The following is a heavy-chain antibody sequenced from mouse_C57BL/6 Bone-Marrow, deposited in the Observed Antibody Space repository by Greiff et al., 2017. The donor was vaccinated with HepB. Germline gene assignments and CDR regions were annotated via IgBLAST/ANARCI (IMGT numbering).Heavy chain of an antibody. V-gene: IGHV1-22*01. D-gene: IGHD2-3*01. CDR3: AKRKWLLHYYFDY. J-gene: IGHJ2*01. Sequence: EVQLQQSGPELVKPGASVKMSCKASGYTFTDYNMHWVKQSHGKSLEWIGYINPNNGGTSYNQKFKGKATLTVNNTSSTAYMELRSLTSEDSAVYYCAKRKWLLHYYFDYWGQGTTLTVSS. CDR1: GYTFTDYN. CDR2: INPNNGGT.